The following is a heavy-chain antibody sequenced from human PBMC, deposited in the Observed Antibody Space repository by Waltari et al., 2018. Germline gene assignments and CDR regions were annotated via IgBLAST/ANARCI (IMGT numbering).Heavy chain of an antibody. D-gene: IGHD3-10*01. CDR2: ISGSGSST. J-gene: IGHJ4*02. V-gene: IGHV3-23*01. CDR3: ATRPYDSGSYYFDC. CDR1: GFTFTTYA. Sequence: EVQLSESGGGLVQPGGSLRLSCAASGFTFTTYAMTWVPHAPGKGLEWVSAISGSGSSTHYADSLKGRFTISRDNSRNTLYLQMNTLRVEDTAVYYCATRPYDSGSYYFDCWGQGTLVTVSP.